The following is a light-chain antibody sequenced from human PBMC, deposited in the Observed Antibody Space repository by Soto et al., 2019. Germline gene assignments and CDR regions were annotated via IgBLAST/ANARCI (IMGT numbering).Light chain of an antibody. CDR1: QSLRSS. CDR2: GAS. Sequence: VLTRSPGTLSLSPGERATLSCRASQSLRSSLAWYQQKPGQAPRLLIYGASTRATGIPARFSGSGSGTEFTLTISSLQPDDFATYYCQQYNSYSGTFGQGTKVDIK. J-gene: IGKJ1*01. V-gene: IGKV3-15*01. CDR3: QQYNSYSGT.